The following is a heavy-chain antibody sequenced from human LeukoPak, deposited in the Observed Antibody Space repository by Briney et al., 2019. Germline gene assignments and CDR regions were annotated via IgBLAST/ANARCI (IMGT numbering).Heavy chain of an antibody. CDR2: IYYSAST. CDR1: GCSISSSSYN. D-gene: IGHD1-20*01. J-gene: IGHJ4*02. CDR3: ARHRRRDNWNDAVDYFDY. V-gene: IGHV4-39*01. Sequence: SETLSLTCTVSGCSISSSSYNWGWLRQPPGKGLEWLGSIYYSASTYYNPSLKSRVTISVYTSKNQFSLKLSSVNAADTAVYYCARHRRRDNWNDAVDYFDYWGQGTLVTVSS.